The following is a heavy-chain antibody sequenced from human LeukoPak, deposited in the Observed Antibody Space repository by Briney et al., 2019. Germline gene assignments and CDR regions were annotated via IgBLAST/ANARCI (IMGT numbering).Heavy chain of an antibody. Sequence: PGGSLRLTCAASGFTFDDYAMHWVRQAPGKGLEWVSGISWNSGSIGYADSVKGRFTISRDNAKNSLYLQMNSLRAEDTALYYCAKDKSNILTGYYLVLSSGFDYWGQGTLVTVSS. CDR1: GFTFDDYA. CDR3: AKDKSNILTGYYLVLSSGFDY. J-gene: IGHJ4*02. D-gene: IGHD3-9*01. CDR2: ISWNSGSI. V-gene: IGHV3-9*01.